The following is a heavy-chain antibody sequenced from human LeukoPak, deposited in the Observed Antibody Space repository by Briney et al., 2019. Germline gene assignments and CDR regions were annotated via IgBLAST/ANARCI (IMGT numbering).Heavy chain of an antibody. J-gene: IGHJ3*02. CDR3: ARGDYVWGSTPRNLDI. CDR1: GYTFTSYY. V-gene: IGHV1-2*02. Sequence: ASVKVSCKASGYTFTSYYMHWVRQAPGQGLEWMGWINPNSGGTNYAQKFQGRVTMTRDTSISTAYMELSRLRSDDTAVYYCARGDYVWGSTPRNLDIWGQGTMVTVSS. CDR2: INPNSGGT. D-gene: IGHD3-16*01.